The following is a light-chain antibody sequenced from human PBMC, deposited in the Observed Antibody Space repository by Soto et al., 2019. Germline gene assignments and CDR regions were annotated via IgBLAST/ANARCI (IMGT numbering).Light chain of an antibody. J-gene: IGKJ4*01. CDR1: QSISSN. CDR3: QQRSNWPLT. CDR2: GAS. Sequence: EIVMTQSPGTLSVSPGQRATLSCRASQSISSNLAWYQQKPGQAPRLLIYGASTRATGIPVRFSGSGSGTEFTLTISRLQSEDFAVYYCQQRSNWPLTFGGGTKVEIK. V-gene: IGKV3-15*01.